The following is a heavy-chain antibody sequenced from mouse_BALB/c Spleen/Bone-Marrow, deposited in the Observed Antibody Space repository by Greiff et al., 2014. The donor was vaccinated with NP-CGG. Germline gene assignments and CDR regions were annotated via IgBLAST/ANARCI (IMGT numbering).Heavy chain of an antibody. V-gene: IGHV14-3*02. CDR3: TRPSFYYGSSYWYFDV. J-gene: IGHJ1*01. Sequence: VQLKQSGSELVKPGASVKLSCAASGFNIKDTYMHWVKQRPEQGLEWIGRIDPANGDTKYDPKFQGKATITADTSSNTAYLQLSSLTSVDTAVYYCTRPSFYYGSSYWYFDVWGAGTTVTVSS. CDR1: GFNIKDTY. CDR2: IDPANGDT. D-gene: IGHD1-1*01.